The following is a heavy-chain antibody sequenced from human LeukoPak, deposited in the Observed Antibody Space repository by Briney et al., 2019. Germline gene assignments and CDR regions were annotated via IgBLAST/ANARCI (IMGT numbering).Heavy chain of an antibody. D-gene: IGHD2-2*01. CDR3: ASTSYYCSSTSCHFDY. V-gene: IGHV4-4*02. J-gene: IGHJ4*02. CDR2: IYHSGST. Sequence: PSETLSLTRAVSGGSISSSNWWSWVRQPPGKGLEWIGEIYHSGSTNYNPSLKSRVTISVDKSKNQFSLKLSSVTAADTAVYYCASTSYYCSSTSCHFDYWGQGTLVTVSS. CDR1: GGSISSSNW.